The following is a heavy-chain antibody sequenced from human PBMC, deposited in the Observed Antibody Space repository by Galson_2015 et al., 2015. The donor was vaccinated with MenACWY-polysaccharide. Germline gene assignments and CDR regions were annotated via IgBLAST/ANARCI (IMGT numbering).Heavy chain of an antibody. Sequence: SVKVSCKASGFTFSDFAIQWVRQAPGQGLEWMGWINAGNGATKYSLKFQGRVTITRDTSASTAYMELSSLRSEDTATYYCARGRSTGTSLGYYLDYWGHGTLVTVSS. V-gene: IGHV1-3*01. CDR2: INAGNGAT. D-gene: IGHD1-26*01. CDR1: GFTFSDFA. J-gene: IGHJ4*01. CDR3: ARGRSTGTSLGYYLDY.